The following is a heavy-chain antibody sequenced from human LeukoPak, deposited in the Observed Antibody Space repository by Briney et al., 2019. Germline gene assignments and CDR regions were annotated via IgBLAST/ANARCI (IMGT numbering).Heavy chain of an antibody. CDR3: ARHQGGDGYNYYYYYMDV. CDR1: GGSISSSSYY. CDR2: IYYSGST. Sequence: SETLSLTCTVSGGSISSSSYYWGWIRQPPGKGLEWIGSIYYSGSTYYKPSLRSRVTISVDTSKSQFSLKLSSVTAADTAVYYCARHQGGDGYNYYYYYMDVWVKGTTVTVSS. J-gene: IGHJ6*03. D-gene: IGHD5-24*01. V-gene: IGHV4-39*01.